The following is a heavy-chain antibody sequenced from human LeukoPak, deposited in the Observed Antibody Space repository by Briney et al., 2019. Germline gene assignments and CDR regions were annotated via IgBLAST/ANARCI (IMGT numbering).Heavy chain of an antibody. Sequence: GGSLRLSCAASGFTFSHYWVSWIRQTPGKGLEWVANIKQDGSRIEYVDSVKGRFTISRDNAKNSLYLQMNSLRAEDTAVYYCAKAYSSSWWFDHWGQGTLVTVSS. V-gene: IGHV3-7*01. J-gene: IGHJ5*02. CDR3: AKAYSSSWWFDH. CDR2: IKQDGSRI. CDR1: GFTFSHYW. D-gene: IGHD6-13*01.